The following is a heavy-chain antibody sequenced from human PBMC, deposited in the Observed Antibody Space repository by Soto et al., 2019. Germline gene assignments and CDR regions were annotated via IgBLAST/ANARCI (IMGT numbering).Heavy chain of an antibody. V-gene: IGHV4-4*02. CDR1: SDSIAGKNW. Sequence: QVQLQESGPGLVKPSETLSLTCTVSSDSIAGKNWWSWARQPPGLGLEWIGEVFLTGGTNYNPSLKSRVTMEVDKSKNQFSLKLISATAADTAVYYCARVFSSGSGWMYYFDFWGQGTLVSVSS. CDR3: ARVFSSGSGWMYYFDF. D-gene: IGHD6-19*01. J-gene: IGHJ4*02. CDR2: VFLTGGT.